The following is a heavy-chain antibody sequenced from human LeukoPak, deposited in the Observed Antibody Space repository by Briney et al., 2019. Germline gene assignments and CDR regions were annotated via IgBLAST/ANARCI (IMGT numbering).Heavy chain of an antibody. D-gene: IGHD5-18*01. CDR3: ARQRGYSYGMNYYYYGMDV. CDR2: INHSGST. V-gene: IGHV4-34*01. Sequence: SETLSLTCAVYGGSFSGYYWSWIRQPPGKGLEWIGEINHSGSTNYNPSLKSRVTISVDTSKNQFSLKLSSVTAADTAVYYCARQRGYSYGMNYYYYGMDVWGQGTTVTVSS. J-gene: IGHJ6*02. CDR1: GGSFSGYY.